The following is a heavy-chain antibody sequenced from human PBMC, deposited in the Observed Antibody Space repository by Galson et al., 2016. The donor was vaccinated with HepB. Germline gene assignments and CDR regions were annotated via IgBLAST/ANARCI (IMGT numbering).Heavy chain of an antibody. J-gene: IGHJ4*02. D-gene: IGHD2-2*01. V-gene: IGHV3-15*04. CDR3: TPSKYQLLRNDD. Sequence: SLRLSCAVSGFSLNDAWMGWVRQAPGKGLEWVGRIGDKTNGGIIGYGAPVKGRFTISRAESKNTLYLEMHGLKIEDTAVYYCTPSKYQLLRNDDWGQGTLVTVSS. CDR2: IGDKTNGGII. CDR1: GFSLNDAW.